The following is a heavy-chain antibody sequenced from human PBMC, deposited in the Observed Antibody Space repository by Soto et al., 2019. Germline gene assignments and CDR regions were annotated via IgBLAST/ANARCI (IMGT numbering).Heavy chain of an antibody. CDR1: GFTFSSYS. V-gene: IGHV3-21*01. D-gene: IGHD3-16*01. Sequence: RGSLRLSCAASGFTFSSYSMNWVRQAPGKGLEWVSSISSSSSYIYYADSVKGRFTISRDNAKNSLYLQMNSLRAEDTAVYYCARDSGGYIWGSYYSGYWGQGTLVTVSS. CDR3: ARDSGGYIWGSYYSGY. CDR2: ISSSSSYI. J-gene: IGHJ4*02.